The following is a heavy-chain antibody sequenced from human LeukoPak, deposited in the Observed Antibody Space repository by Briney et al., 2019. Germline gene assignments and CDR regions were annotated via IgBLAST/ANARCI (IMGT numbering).Heavy chain of an antibody. J-gene: IGHJ4*02. Sequence: GGSLRLSCAASGFTFDDYGMSWVRQAPGKGLDWVSGINWNGGSTGYADSVKGRFTISRDNAKNSLYLQMNSLRAEDTALYYCARVGDYYDSSGYYYASYYFDYWGQGTLVTVSS. CDR1: GFTFDDYG. CDR3: ARVGDYYDSSGYYYASYYFDY. V-gene: IGHV3-20*04. D-gene: IGHD3-22*01. CDR2: INWNGGST.